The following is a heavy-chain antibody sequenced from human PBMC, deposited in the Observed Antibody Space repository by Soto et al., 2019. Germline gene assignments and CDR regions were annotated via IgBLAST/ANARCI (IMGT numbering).Heavy chain of an antibody. CDR2: INHSGST. D-gene: IGHD4-17*01. Sequence: SETLSLTCAVYGGSFSGYYWSWIRQPPGKGLEWIGEINHSGSTNYNPSLKSRVTISVDKSKNQFSLKLSSVTAADTAVYYCARVPYGDYYFDYWGQGTLVTVSS. V-gene: IGHV4-34*01. CDR3: ARVPYGDYYFDY. J-gene: IGHJ4*02. CDR1: GGSFSGYY.